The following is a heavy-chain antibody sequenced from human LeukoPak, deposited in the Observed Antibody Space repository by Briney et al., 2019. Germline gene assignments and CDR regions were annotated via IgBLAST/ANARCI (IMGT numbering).Heavy chain of an antibody. D-gene: IGHD2-8*01. Sequence: PSETLSLTCAVYGGSFSNYYWSWIRQPPGKGLEWIGEINDLGTTTYNPSLKSRVTVSVDTSKSQFSLKMTSVTAADTAVYFCARKGLLGYCSNGVCRDYYYYMDVWGKGTAVIVSS. V-gene: IGHV4-34*01. J-gene: IGHJ6*03. CDR1: GGSFSNYY. CDR2: INDLGTT. CDR3: ARKGLLGYCSNGVCRDYYYYMDV.